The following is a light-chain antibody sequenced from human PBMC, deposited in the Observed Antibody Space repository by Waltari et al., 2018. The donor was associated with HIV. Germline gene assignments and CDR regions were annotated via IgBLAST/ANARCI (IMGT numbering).Light chain of an antibody. CDR2: SAS. CDR1: QGVNTY. J-gene: IGKJ4*02. V-gene: IGKV1-9*01. CDR3: QQLNSYPLT. Sequence: DIHLTQSPSFLSASVGDTVTITCRASQGVNTYLAWYQQRHGEVPKLLIYSASTLKTGVPSRFSGSGSGTEFSLTISGLQPEDLATYYCQQLNSYPLTFGGVTTLEIK.